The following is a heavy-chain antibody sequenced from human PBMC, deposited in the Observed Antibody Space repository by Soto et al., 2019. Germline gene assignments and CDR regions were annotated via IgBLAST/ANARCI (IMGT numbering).Heavy chain of an antibody. CDR2: ISDSGTT. Sequence: PSETLSLTCTIPGGSISVYYWSWIRQAPGKGLEWIGHISDSGTTNYNPSLGSRVTISVDTSRKSFSLKLSSVTAADTAVYFCARDRWMSRANWFDPWGPGTLVTVSS. J-gene: IGHJ5*02. D-gene: IGHD2-2*03. CDR3: ARDRWMSRANWFDP. V-gene: IGHV4-59*12. CDR1: GGSISVYY.